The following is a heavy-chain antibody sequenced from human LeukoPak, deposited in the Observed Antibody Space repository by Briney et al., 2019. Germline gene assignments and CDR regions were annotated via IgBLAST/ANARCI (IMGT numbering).Heavy chain of an antibody. J-gene: IGHJ4*02. CDR3: ARSKMVRGVIITVFDY. CDR2: IYHSGST. CDR1: GGSISSGGYS. Sequence: SQTLSLTCAVSGGSISSGGYSWSWIRQPPGKGLEWIGYIYHSGSTYYNPSLKSRVTISVDRSKNQFSLKLSSVTAADTAVCYCARSKMVRGVIITVFDYWGQGTLVTVSS. V-gene: IGHV4-30-2*01. D-gene: IGHD3-10*01.